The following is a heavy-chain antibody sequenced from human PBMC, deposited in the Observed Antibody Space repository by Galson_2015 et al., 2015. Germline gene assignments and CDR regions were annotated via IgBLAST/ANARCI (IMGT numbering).Heavy chain of an antibody. J-gene: IGHJ4*02. CDR1: GGTFSSYT. Sequence: SVKVSCKASGGTFSSYTISWVRQAPGQGLEWMGWMNPNSGNTGYAQKFQGRVTMTRNTSISTAYMELSSLRSEDTAVYYCARGPSPRYCSSTSCYTGVDYWGQGTLVTVSS. CDR3: ARGPSPRYCSSTSCYTGVDY. D-gene: IGHD2-2*02. CDR2: MNPNSGNT. V-gene: IGHV1-8*02.